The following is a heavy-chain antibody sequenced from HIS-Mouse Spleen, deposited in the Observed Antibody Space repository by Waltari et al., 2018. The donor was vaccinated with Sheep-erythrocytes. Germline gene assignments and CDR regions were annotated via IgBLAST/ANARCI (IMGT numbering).Heavy chain of an antibody. V-gene: IGHV3-30*18. CDR2: ISYDGINK. J-gene: IGHJ2*01. D-gene: IGHD1-1*01. Sequence: QVQLVESGGGVVQPGRSLRLSCAASGFTFSSYGMHWVRQAPGKGLEWVAVISYDGINKYYADSMKGRFTISRDNSKNTLYLQMNSLRAEDTAVYYCAKVRTVNYWYFDLWGRGTLVTVSS. CDR1: GFTFSSYG. CDR3: AKVRTVNYWYFDL.